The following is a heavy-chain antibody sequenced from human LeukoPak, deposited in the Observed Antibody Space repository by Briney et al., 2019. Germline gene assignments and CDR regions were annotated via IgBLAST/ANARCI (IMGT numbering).Heavy chain of an antibody. V-gene: IGHV3-7*01. CDR1: GFTFYSSW. CDR2: IKEDESEK. CDR3: ARAAPKYYSGAFDI. Sequence: GGSLRLSCAASGFTFYSSWMSWVRQAPGKGVEGVANIKEDESEKYYVDSVKGGFTISRDNAKNSLYLQMNSLRAEDTAVYYCARAAPKYYSGAFDIWGQGTMVTVSS. J-gene: IGHJ3*02. D-gene: IGHD3-10*01.